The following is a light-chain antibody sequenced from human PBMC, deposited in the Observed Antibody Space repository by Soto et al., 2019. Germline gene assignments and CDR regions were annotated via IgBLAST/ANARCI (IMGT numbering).Light chain of an antibody. CDR3: SSYTTIKTVI. J-gene: IGLJ2*01. V-gene: IGLV2-14*01. CDR1: SSDVGAYNY. CDR2: DVT. Sequence: QSALAQPASVSGSPGQWITISCTGTSSDVGAYNYVSWYHQHHPGKAPELIIYDVTDRPSGVSTRFSGSKSGNTASLTISGLQAEDEGDYYCSSYTTIKTVIFGGGTKLTVL.